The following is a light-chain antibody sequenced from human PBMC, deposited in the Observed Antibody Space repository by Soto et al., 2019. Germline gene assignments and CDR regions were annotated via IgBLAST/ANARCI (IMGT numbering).Light chain of an antibody. Sequence: DIVLTQYPGTLTLSPGARATLSCRASQSISNYVAWFQQRPGQAPRLLIYDTSKRDTGVPARFSGSGSGTDFTLTISRVEPEDFAVYYCQQRSSWRLFGQGTKLEIK. CDR3: QQRSSWRL. V-gene: IGKV3-11*01. CDR2: DTS. CDR1: QSISNY. J-gene: IGKJ2*01.